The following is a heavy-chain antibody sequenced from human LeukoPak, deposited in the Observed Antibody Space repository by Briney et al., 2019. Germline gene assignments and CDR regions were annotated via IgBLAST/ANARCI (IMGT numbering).Heavy chain of an antibody. D-gene: IGHD1-26*01. CDR3: ARRGSYYEADY. CDR1: GGTFSSYA. CDR2: ISAGGGST. Sequence: GASVKVSCKASGGTFSSYAISWVRQAPGKGLEWVSGISAGGGSTHYADSVEGRFTISRDNSRSTLYLQMNSLRADDTAIYYCARRGSYYEADYWGQGTLVTVSS. J-gene: IGHJ4*02. V-gene: IGHV3-23*01.